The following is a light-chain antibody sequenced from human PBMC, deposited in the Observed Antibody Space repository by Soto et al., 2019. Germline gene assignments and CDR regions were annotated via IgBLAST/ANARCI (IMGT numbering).Light chain of an antibody. V-gene: IGLV2-14*02. Sequence: QSVLTQPASVSGSPGQSITISCTGTNSDLGSYNLVAWYQQHPAKAPKLVIFEGSKRPSGVSTRFSGSKSGDTASLTISGLQAEDEADYYCSSYTSSSTLVFGTGTKVTVL. CDR1: NSDLGSYNL. CDR2: EGS. CDR3: SSYTSSSTLV. J-gene: IGLJ1*01.